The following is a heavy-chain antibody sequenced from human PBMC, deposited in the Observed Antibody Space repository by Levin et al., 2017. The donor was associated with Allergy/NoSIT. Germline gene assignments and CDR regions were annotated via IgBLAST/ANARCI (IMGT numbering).Heavy chain of an antibody. J-gene: IGHJ6*02. CDR2: IKQDGSEK. D-gene: IGHD6-13*01. CDR3: ARAKGAAAARSYYYYGMDV. Sequence: GESLKISCAASGFTFSSYWMSWVRQAPGKGLEWVANIKQDGSEKYYVDSVKGRFTISRDNAKNSLYLQMNSLRAEDTAVYYCARAKGAAAARSYYYYGMDVWGQGTTVTVSS. CDR1: GFTFSSYW. V-gene: IGHV3-7*01.